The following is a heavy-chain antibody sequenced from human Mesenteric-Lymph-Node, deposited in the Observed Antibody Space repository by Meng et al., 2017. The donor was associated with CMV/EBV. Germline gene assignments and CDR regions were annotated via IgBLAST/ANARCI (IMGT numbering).Heavy chain of an antibody. Sequence: SETLSLTCTVSGGFRSSDFWSWIRQPPGKGLEWIGYVYYSGSTKYNPSLKRRVSISVDTNKNQVYLKVNSVTAADTAVYYCARDAYSYGVGWFDPWGQGILVTVSS. D-gene: IGHD2-21*01. CDR3: ARDAYSYGVGWFDP. V-gene: IGHV4-59*01. CDR2: VYYSGST. CDR1: GGFRSSDF. J-gene: IGHJ5*02.